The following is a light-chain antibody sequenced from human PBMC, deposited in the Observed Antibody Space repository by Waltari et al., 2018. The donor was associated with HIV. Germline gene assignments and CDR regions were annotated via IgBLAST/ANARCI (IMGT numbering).Light chain of an antibody. CDR3: VSYTENDTFLL. Sequence: QPARTQPPSASGPPGPSVAIPSTGSSNDLRTSHFVPCYQPHPGKSPKLNIYDVTQRPPGIPDRFSGTKAGYTAALTVSDLQVEDEADYYCVSYTENDTFLLFGGGTKLAV. CDR1: SNDLRTSHF. J-gene: IGLJ2*01. CDR2: DVT. V-gene: IGLV2-8*01.